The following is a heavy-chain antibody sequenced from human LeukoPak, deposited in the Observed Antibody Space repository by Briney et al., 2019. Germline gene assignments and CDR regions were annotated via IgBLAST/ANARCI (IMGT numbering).Heavy chain of an antibody. Sequence: PGGSLRLSCAASGFTFSSYGMHWVRQAPGKGLEWVAVIWYDGSNKYYADSVKGRFTISRDNSQNTLYLQMSSLRVEDTALYYCAKGSFAPDDWGEGTLVTVSS. CDR3: AKGSFAPDD. CDR2: IWYDGSNK. J-gene: IGHJ4*02. V-gene: IGHV3-33*06. CDR1: GFTFSSYG.